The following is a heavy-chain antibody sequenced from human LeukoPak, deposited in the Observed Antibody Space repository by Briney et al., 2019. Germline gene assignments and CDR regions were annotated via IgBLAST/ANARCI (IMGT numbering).Heavy chain of an antibody. V-gene: IGHV3-30-3*01. Sequence: GGSLRLSCAASGFTFSSYAMHWVRQAPGKGLEWVAVISYDGSNKYYADSVKGRFTISRDNSKNTLYLQMNSLRAEDTAVYYCAREYYGSGSYYKHTYYFDYWGQGTLVTVSS. D-gene: IGHD3-10*01. CDR3: AREYYGSGSYYKHTYYFDY. CDR1: GFTFSSYA. J-gene: IGHJ4*02. CDR2: ISYDGSNK.